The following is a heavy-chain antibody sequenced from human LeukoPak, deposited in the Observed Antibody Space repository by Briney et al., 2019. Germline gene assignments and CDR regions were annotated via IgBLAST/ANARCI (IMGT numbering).Heavy chain of an antibody. CDR3: VRDLGVDTSMIFFDY. CDR1: GYTFTDFG. Sequence: ASVKVSCKASGYTFTDFGVIWVRQAPGQGLEWMGWISAYNGNTNYVQKFQGRVTMTTDISTSTAYMELRSLRSDDTAVFYCVRDLGVDTSMIFFDYWGQGTRVTVSS. D-gene: IGHD5-18*01. V-gene: IGHV1-18*01. CDR2: ISAYNGNT. J-gene: IGHJ4*02.